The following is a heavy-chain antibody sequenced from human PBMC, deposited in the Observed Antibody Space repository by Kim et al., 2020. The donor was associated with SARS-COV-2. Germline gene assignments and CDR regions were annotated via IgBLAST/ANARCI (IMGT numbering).Heavy chain of an antibody. CDR1: GFTFSSYA. D-gene: IGHD3-22*01. CDR2: ISGSGGST. V-gene: IGHV3-23*01. Sequence: GGSLRLSCAASGFTFSSYAMSWVRQAPGKGLEWVSAISGSGGSTYYADSVKGRFTISRDNSKNTLYLQMNSLRAEDTAVYYCAKDLETYYYDSSGYYGRRAFDIWGQGTMVTVSS. J-gene: IGHJ3*02. CDR3: AKDLETYYYDSSGYYGRRAFDI.